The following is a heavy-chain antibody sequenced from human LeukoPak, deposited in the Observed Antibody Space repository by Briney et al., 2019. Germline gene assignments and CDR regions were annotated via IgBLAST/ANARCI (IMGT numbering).Heavy chain of an antibody. V-gene: IGHV1-24*01. CDR1: GYTLTELS. J-gene: IGHJ4*02. CDR3: ATVSDRDIVATILGY. Sequence: ASVTVSCKVSGYTLTELSMHWVRQAPGKGLEWMGGFDPEDGETIYAQKFQGRVTMTEDTSTDTAYMELSSLRSEDTAVYYCATVSDRDIVATILGYWGQGTLVTVSS. CDR2: FDPEDGET. D-gene: IGHD5-12*01.